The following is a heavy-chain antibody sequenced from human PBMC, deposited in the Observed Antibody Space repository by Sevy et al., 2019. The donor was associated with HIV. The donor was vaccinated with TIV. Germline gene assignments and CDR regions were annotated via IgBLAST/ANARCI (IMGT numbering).Heavy chain of an antibody. D-gene: IGHD3-22*01. Sequence: GGSLRLSCAASGFTFSSYGMHWVRQAPGKGLEWVAVISYDGSNKYYGDSVKGRVTISRENSKNRVYLQMNSLRDEETAVYYCAKDWYYYDSSNYYFDAFDIWGQGTVVTVSS. CDR3: AKDWYYYDSSNYYFDAFDI. J-gene: IGHJ3*02. CDR1: GFTFSSYG. CDR2: ISYDGSNK. V-gene: IGHV3-30*18.